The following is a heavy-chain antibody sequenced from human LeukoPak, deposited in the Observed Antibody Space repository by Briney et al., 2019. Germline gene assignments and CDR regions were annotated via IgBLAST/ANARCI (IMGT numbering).Heavy chain of an antibody. D-gene: IGHD4-23*01. J-gene: IGHJ4*02. Sequence: SETLSLTCAVYGGSFSGYYWSWIRQPPGKGLEWIGEINHSGSTNYNPSLKSRVTISVDTSKNQFSLKLSSVTAADTAVYYCAGSNLGYYFDYWGQGTLVTVSS. V-gene: IGHV4-34*01. CDR1: GGSFSGYY. CDR2: INHSGST. CDR3: AGSNLGYYFDY.